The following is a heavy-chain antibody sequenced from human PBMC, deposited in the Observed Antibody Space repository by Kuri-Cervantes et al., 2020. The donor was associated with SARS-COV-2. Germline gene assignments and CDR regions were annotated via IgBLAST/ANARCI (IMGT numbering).Heavy chain of an antibody. V-gene: IGHV1-69*13. Sequence: SVKVSCKASGYTFIRYGISWVRQAPGQGLEWVGGIIPIFGTANYAQKFQGRVTITADESTSTAYMELSSLRSEDTAVYNCARDSFVAVAGDSTFDYWGQGTLVTVSS. CDR3: ARDSFVAVAGDSTFDY. CDR1: GYTFIRYG. D-gene: IGHD6-19*01. J-gene: IGHJ4*02. CDR2: IIPIFGTA.